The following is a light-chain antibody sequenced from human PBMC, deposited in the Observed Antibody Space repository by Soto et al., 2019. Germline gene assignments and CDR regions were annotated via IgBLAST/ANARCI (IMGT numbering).Light chain of an antibody. CDR2: GGS. CDR3: QQYGSSGT. CDR1: QSLTRN. Sequence: EIVLTQSPGTLSLSPGERVTLSCRASQSLTRNLAWYQHKPGQSPRLLIYGGSARATGIPDRFSGSGSGTDFTLTISRLEPEDFAVYYCQQYGSSGTFDQGTKVDIK. V-gene: IGKV3-20*01. J-gene: IGKJ1*01.